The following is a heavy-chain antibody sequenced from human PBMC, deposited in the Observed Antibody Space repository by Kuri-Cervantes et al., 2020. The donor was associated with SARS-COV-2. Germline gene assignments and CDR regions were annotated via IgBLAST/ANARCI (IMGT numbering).Heavy chain of an antibody. CDR2: IYHSGST. V-gene: IGHV4-38-2*02. CDR1: GYSISSGYY. CDR3: AREGSSSLAWFDP. D-gene: IGHD6-6*01. Sequence: SETLSLTCAVSGYSISSGYYWGWIRQPPGKGLEWIGSIYHSGSTNYNPSLKSRVTISVDTSKNQFSLKLSSVTAADTAVYYCAREGSSSLAWFDPWGQGTLVTVSS. J-gene: IGHJ5*02.